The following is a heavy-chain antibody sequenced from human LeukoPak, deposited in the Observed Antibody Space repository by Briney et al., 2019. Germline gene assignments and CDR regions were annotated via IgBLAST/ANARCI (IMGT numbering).Heavy chain of an antibody. J-gene: IGHJ4*02. Sequence: PSETLSLTCAVYGGSFSGYYWSWIRQPPRKGLEWIGEINHSGSTNYNPSLKSRVTISVDTSKNQFSLKLSSVTAADTAVYYCARAHFRYCSGGSCEYFDYWGQGTLVTVSS. D-gene: IGHD2-15*01. V-gene: IGHV4-34*01. CDR1: GGSFSGYY. CDR3: ARAHFRYCSGGSCEYFDY. CDR2: INHSGST.